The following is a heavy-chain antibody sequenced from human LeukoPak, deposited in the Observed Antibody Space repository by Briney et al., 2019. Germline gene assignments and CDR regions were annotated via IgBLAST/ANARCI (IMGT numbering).Heavy chain of an antibody. V-gene: IGHV3-13*04. CDR3: VREDLGYCSGGTCHLDS. Sequence: GGSLRLSCAASGFTFSKYDMHWVRQAAGKGLEWVSAIGTAGDTHYAGSVKGRFTISREDAKNAVYLQMNSLRAGDTAVYYRVREDLGYCSGGTCHLDSWGQGTLVTVSS. D-gene: IGHD2-15*01. J-gene: IGHJ4*02. CDR2: IGTAGDT. CDR1: GFTFSKYD.